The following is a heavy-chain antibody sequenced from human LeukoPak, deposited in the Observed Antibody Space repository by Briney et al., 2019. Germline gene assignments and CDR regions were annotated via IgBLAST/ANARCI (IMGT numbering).Heavy chain of an antibody. CDR3: ARLQVATMEYYYMDV. CDR2: INQSGST. V-gene: IGHV4-34*01. J-gene: IGHJ6*03. Sequence: SETLSLTCAVYGGSFSGYYWSWIRQPPGRGLEWIGEINQSGSTNYNPSLKSRVTISVDTSKNQFSLKLSSVTAADTAVYYCARLQVATMEYYYMDVWGKGTTVTVSS. CDR1: GGSFSGYY. D-gene: IGHD5-12*01.